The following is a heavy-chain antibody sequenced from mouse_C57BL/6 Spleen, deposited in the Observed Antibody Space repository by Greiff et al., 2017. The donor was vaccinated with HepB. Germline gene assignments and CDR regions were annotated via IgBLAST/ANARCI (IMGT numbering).Heavy chain of an antibody. CDR1: GYTFTSYW. Sequence: QVQLKQSGAELVKPGASVKLSCKASGYTFTSYWMHWVKQRPGRGLEWIGRIDPNSGGTKYNEKFKSKATLTVDKPSSTAYMQLSSLTSEDSAVYYCARSITTVAYWYFDVWGTGTTVTVSS. CDR2: IDPNSGGT. CDR3: ARSITTVAYWYFDV. D-gene: IGHD1-1*01. J-gene: IGHJ1*03. V-gene: IGHV1-72*01.